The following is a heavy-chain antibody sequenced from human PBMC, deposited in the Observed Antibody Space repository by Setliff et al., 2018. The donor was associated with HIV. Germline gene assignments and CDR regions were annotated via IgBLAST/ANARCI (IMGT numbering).Heavy chain of an antibody. CDR3: ARDHCSSSGCYEYSYYGMDV. V-gene: IGHV1-2*02. CDR2: INPNSGGT. CDR1: GGAFISHT. Sequence: ASVKVSCKASGGAFISHTFTWVRQAPGQGLEWMGWINPNSGGTTYAQKFQGRVTMTRDTSISTAYMEVSRLRSDDTAVYYCARDHCSSSGCYEYSYYGMDVWGQGTTVTVSS. D-gene: IGHD2-2*01. J-gene: IGHJ6*02.